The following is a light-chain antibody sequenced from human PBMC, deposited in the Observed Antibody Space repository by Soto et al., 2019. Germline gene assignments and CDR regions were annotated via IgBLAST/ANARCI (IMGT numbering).Light chain of an antibody. CDR2: KAS. CDR3: QQYNSYPYT. V-gene: IGKV1-5*03. J-gene: IGKJ2*01. Sequence: DIQMTQSPSTLSASVGDSVTITCRASQRSSTWLAWYQQKPGKAPKLLIYKASSLESGVPSRFSGSGSGTEFTLTISSLQPDDFATYYCQQYNSYPYTFGQGTKVEVK. CDR1: QRSSTW.